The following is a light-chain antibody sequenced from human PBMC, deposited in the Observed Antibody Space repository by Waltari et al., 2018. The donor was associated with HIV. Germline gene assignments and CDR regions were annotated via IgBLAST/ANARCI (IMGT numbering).Light chain of an antibody. J-gene: IGLJ2*01. CDR2: CNR. V-gene: IGLV1-40*01. Sequence: QSVLTQPPSVSGAPGQRVTFSCIGSRSNIGAGYDVHWYQQLPGIDTNRPIYCNRKRPHGVPDLFSGLKSGTSASLAIPGLQAEDEADYYCQSYDSSLSGLVFGGGTKVTVL. CDR3: QSYDSSLSGLV. CDR1: RSNIGAGYD.